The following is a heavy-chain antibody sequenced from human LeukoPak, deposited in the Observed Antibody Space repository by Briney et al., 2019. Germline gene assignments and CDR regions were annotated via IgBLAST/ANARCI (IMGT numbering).Heavy chain of an antibody. Sequence: GGSLRLSCAASGFTFRSYAMSWVRQAPGKGLEWVSGINGGGDSTYYVDSVKGRFTISRDNSENTLYLQMNSLRAEDMAVYYCARDQSVTNYYYGMDVWGQGTTVTVSS. CDR1: GFTFRSYA. V-gene: IGHV3-23*01. CDR2: INGGGDST. CDR3: ARDQSVTNYYYGMDV. J-gene: IGHJ6*02. D-gene: IGHD4-17*01.